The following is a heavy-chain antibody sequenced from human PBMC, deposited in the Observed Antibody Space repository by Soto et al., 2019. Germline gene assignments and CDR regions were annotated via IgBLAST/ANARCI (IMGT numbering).Heavy chain of an antibody. CDR2: IYYSGST. CDR1: GGSISSGDYY. Sequence: QVQLQESGPGLVKPSQTLSLTCTVSGGSISSGDYYWSWIRQPPGKGLEWIGYIYYSGSTSYNPSPNRRVTISVETSRNQFSLKLSSVTAADTAVYYCARAQGSGFLVSWGQGTLVTVSS. V-gene: IGHV4-30-4*01. J-gene: IGHJ4*02. CDR3: ARAQGSGFLVS. D-gene: IGHD3-10*01.